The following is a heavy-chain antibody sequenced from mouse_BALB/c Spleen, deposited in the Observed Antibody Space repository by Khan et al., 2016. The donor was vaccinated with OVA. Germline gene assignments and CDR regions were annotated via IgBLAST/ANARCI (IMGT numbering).Heavy chain of an antibody. CDR2: INPSNGYT. V-gene: IGHV1-4*01. CDR3: GNGGAYWGSGGWFSC. CDR1: GYTFTTYT. Sequence: QVQLKQSGAELARPGASVKMSCKASGYTFTTYTMHWVKQRPGQGLEWIGYINPSNGYTNYNQKFKDKSTLTADKSSSTAYLQLSSLTSDYSAVYYCGNGGAYWGSGGWFSCWAQETLVPVSA. J-gene: IGHJ3*01. D-gene: IGHD2-10*01.